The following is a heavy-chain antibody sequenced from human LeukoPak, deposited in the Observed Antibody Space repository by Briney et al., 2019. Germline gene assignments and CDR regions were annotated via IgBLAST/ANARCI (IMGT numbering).Heavy chain of an antibody. CDR2: INGHNDNT. Sequence: ASLKVSCKASGYTFTSSGISWVRQAPGQGLEWMGWINGHNDNTNYAQKFQGRVSLTTDTSTSTTYMELKSLRSDDTAVYYCAREGTPSASDSRGQGTLVTVSS. CDR3: AREGTPSASDS. J-gene: IGHJ4*02. D-gene: IGHD3-10*01. CDR1: GYTFTSSG. V-gene: IGHV1-18*01.